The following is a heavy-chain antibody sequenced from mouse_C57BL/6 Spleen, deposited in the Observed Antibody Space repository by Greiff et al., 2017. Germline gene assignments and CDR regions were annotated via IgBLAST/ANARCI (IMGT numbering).Heavy chain of an antibody. CDR3: ARPLYYGPYYAMDY. CDR2: INPNNGGT. D-gene: IGHD2-1*01. V-gene: IGHV1-26*01. CDR1: GYTFTDYY. J-gene: IGHJ4*01. Sequence: EVQLQQSGPELVKPGASVKISCKASGYTFTDYYMNWVKQSHGKSLEWIGDINPNNGGTSYNQKFKGKATLTVDKSSSTAYMELRSLTSADSAVYYCARPLYYGPYYAMDYWGQGTSVTVSS.